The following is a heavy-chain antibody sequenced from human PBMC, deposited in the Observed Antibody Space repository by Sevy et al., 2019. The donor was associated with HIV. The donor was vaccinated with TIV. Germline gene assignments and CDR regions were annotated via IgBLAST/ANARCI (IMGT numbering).Heavy chain of an antibody. D-gene: IGHD2-2*01. CDR1: GFTFSNAW. CDR2: IKSKTDGGTT. CDR3: ITHTRCSSTSCYEYYYYGMDV. V-gene: IGHV3-15*01. Sequence: GGSLRLSCAASGFTFSNAWMSWVRQAPGKGLEWVGRIKSKTDGGTTDYAAPVKGRFTISRDDSKNTLYLQMNSLKTEDTAVYYCITHTRCSSTSCYEYYYYGMDVWGQGTTVTVSS. J-gene: IGHJ6*02.